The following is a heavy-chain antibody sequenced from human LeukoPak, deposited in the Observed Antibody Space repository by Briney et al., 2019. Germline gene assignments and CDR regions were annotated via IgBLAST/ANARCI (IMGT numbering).Heavy chain of an antibody. CDR2: INPNSGGT. CDR1: GYTFTGYY. CDR3: ARDVSGYDPYDAFDI. J-gene: IGHJ3*02. V-gene: IGHV1-2*02. Sequence: ASVKVSCKASGYTFTGYYMHWVRQAPGQGLEWMGWINPNSGGTNYAQKFQGRVTMTRDTSISTAYMELSRLGSDDTAVYYCARDVSGYDPYDAFDIWGQGTMVTVSS. D-gene: IGHD5-12*01.